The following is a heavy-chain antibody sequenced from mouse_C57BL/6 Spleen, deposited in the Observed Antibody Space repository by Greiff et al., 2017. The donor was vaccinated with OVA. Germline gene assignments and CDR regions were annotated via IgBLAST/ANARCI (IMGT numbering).Heavy chain of an antibody. J-gene: IGHJ4*01. Sequence: EVQGVESGGGLVKPGGSLKLSCAASGFTFSDYGMHWVRQAPEQGLEWVAYISSGSSTIYYADPVKGRFTISRDNAKNTLFLQMTSLRSEDTAMYYCARYYGAMDYWGQGTSVTVSS. CDR1: GFTFSDYG. D-gene: IGHD1-1*01. CDR2: ISSGSSTI. CDR3: ARYYGAMDY. V-gene: IGHV5-17*01.